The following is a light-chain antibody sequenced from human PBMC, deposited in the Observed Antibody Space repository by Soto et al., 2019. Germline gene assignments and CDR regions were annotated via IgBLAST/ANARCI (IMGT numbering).Light chain of an antibody. Sequence: EIVLTQSPGALSVAPGETLSLSCRASEAINNNFVAWYQQRPGQVPRLLMYGASIRVSGVPDRISGRRSGTGFILNIARVEPEDSAVYFCQQYHLSPVTFGGGTQV. J-gene: IGKJ4*01. CDR1: EAINNNF. V-gene: IGKV3-20*01. CDR2: GAS. CDR3: QQYHLSPVT.